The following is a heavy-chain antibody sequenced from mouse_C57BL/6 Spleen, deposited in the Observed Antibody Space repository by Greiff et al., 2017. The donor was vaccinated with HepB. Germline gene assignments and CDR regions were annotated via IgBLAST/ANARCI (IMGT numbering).Heavy chain of an antibody. V-gene: IGHV1-81*01. D-gene: IGHD3-2*02. CDR1: GYTFTSYG. J-gene: IGHJ3*01. Sequence: QVQLQQSGAELARPGASVKLSCKASGYTFTSYGISWVKQRTGQGLEWIGEIYPRSGNTYYNEKFKGKATLTADKSSSTAYMELRSLTSEDSAVYFCVRPFDSSGYQAWFAYWGQGTLVTVSA. CDR2: IYPRSGNT. CDR3: VRPFDSSGYQAWFAY.